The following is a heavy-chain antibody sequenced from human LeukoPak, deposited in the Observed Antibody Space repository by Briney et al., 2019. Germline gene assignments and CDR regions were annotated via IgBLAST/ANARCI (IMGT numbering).Heavy chain of an antibody. CDR2: IFPSHGEI. CDR3: ATYRQVLLPFES. CDR1: AFTFTTFA. Sequence: SLLLASATTAFTFTTFAMICVRQPPGNELDSVPNIFPSHGEIHYADSVRGRFTISRDNSKRPLSLQMNSLRAEDTAIYYCATYRQVLLPFESWGQGTLVTVSS. V-gene: IGHV3-23*01. J-gene: IGHJ4*02. D-gene: IGHD2-8*02.